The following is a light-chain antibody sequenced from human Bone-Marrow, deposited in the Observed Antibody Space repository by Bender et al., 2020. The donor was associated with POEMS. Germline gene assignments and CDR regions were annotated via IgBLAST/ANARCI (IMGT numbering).Light chain of an antibody. J-gene: IGLJ3*02. CDR2: RNN. CDR3: AAWDASLSGWV. CDR1: SSNIGSNY. V-gene: IGLV1-47*01. Sequence: QSVLTQSPSASETPGQRVTISCSGSSSNIGSNYVYWYQHLPGTAPKLLIYRNNQRPSGVPDRFSGSKSGTSASLAISGLRSEDEADYYCAAWDASLSGWVFGGGTKLTVL.